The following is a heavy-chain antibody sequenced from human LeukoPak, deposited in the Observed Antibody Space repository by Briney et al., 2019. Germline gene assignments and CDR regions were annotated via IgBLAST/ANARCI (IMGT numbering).Heavy chain of an antibody. CDR3: ARGVRYYYDSRNAFDI. D-gene: IGHD3-22*01. V-gene: IGHV3-30*04. CDR2: ISYDGSNK. Sequence: GGSLRLSCAASGFTFSSHAMHWVRQAPGKGLEWVAVISYDGSNKYYADSVKGRFTISRDNSKNTLYLQMNSLRAEDTAVYYCARGVRYYYDSRNAFDIWGQGTMVTVSS. CDR1: GFTFSSHA. J-gene: IGHJ3*02.